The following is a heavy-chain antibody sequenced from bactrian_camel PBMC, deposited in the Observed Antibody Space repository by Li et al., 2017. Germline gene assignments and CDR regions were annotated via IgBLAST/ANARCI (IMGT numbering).Heavy chain of an antibody. CDR2: IDTGDGSS. D-gene: IGHD5*01. CDR3: AADCSGLWVGYVLAGPQDFGY. Sequence: HVQLVESGGGSVQAGGSLTLSCEVSGHTVSNYCMAWFRQAPGQEREGVAAIDTGDGSSYYLNSVEGRFTISHDNAKNTLYLQMNNLKPEDTAMYYCAADCSGLWVGYVLAGPQDFGYWGQGTQ. J-gene: IGHJ6*01. V-gene: IGHV3S1*01. CDR1: GHTVSNYC.